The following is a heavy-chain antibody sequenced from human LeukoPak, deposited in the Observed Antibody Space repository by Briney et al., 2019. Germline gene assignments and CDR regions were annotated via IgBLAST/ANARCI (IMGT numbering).Heavy chain of an antibody. D-gene: IGHD3-10*01. CDR3: ARSGWFGELSDYYYYMDV. CDR1: GYTFTGYY. CDR2: INPNSGGT. V-gene: IGHV1-2*06. Sequence: GASVKVSCKASGYTFTGYYMHWVRQAPGQGLEWMGRINPNSGGTNYAQKFHGKVTMTRDTSISTAYMELSRLRSDDTAVYYCARSGWFGELSDYYYYMDVWGKGTTVTVSS. J-gene: IGHJ6*03.